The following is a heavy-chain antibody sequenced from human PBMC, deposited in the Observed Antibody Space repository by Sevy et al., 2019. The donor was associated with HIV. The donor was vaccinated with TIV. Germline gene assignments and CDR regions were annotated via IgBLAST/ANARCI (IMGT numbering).Heavy chain of an antibody. J-gene: IGHJ4*02. CDR3: ARPFCSGGSCYRWYFDF. CDR2: VSPYNGKT. Sequence: ASVKVSCKASGYTFTSFGITWVRRAPGQGLEWVGWVSPYNGKTKYAQKLQGRVTMTTDTSTSTAYMELRSLRSDDTAVYYCARPFCSGGSCYRWYFDFWGQGTLVTVSS. D-gene: IGHD2-15*01. CDR1: GYTFTSFG. V-gene: IGHV1-18*01.